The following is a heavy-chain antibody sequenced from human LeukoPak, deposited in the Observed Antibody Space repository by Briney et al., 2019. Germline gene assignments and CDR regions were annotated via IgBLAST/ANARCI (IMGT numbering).Heavy chain of an antibody. CDR3: ARQVRDSSPGLYFDY. CDR1: GGSISSYY. J-gene: IGHJ4*02. CDR2: IYTSGST. D-gene: IGHD3-22*01. Sequence: SETLSLTCTVSGGSISSYYWSWIRQPAGKGLEWIGRIYTSGSTNYNPSLKSRVTMSVDTSKNQFSLKLRSVTAADTAVYYCARQVRDSSPGLYFDYWGQGTLVTVSS. V-gene: IGHV4-4*07.